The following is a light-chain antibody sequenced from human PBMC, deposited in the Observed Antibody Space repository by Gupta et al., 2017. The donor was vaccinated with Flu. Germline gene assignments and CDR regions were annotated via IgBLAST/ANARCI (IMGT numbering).Light chain of an antibody. CDR1: PNIDES. V-gene: IGKV1-39*01. J-gene: IGKJ5*01. CDR3: QQSYHTPQT. CDR2: QAS. Sequence: PSSLSAALSYRATITCLSSPNIDESLDWYQQKPGQTPTPLIYQASTLQTGVPSRFSGSGSGTDFTLTISRLQAEDVAAYHCQQSYHTPQTFGQGTKLEI.